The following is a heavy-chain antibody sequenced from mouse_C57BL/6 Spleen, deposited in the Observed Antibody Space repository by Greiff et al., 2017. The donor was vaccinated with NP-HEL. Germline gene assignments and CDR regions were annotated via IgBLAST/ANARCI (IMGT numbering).Heavy chain of an antibody. CDR3: ARRAGTDYYAMDY. V-gene: IGHV14-2*01. CDR1: GFNIKDYY. J-gene: IGHJ4*01. D-gene: IGHD4-1*01. Sequence: EVQLQQSGAELVKPGASVKLSCTASGFNIKDYYMHWVKQRTEQGLEWIGRIDTEDGETKYGSKFQGKATITADTSSNTAYLQLSSLTSEDTAVYYCARRAGTDYYAMDYWGQGTSVTVSS. CDR2: IDTEDGET.